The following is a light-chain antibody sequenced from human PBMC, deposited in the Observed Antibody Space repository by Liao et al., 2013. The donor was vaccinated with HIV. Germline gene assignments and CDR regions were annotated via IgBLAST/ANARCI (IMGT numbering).Light chain of an antibody. CDR2: RNN. J-gene: IGLJ2*01. CDR1: KLGDKY. V-gene: IGLV3-1*01. Sequence: SYELTQPPSVSVSPGQTASITCSGDKLGDKYVCWYQQKPGQSPVLVIYRNNNRPSGIPGRFFGSRSGNTATLTISGTQAMDEADYYCQAWDSTTYVVFGRRDQADRP. CDR3: QAWDSTTYVV.